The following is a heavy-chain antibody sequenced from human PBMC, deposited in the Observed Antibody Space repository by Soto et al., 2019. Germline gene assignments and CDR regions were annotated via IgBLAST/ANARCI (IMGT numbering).Heavy chain of an antibody. V-gene: IGHV1-69*13. CDR2: IIPIFGTA. J-gene: IGHJ6*02. CDR3: AGEDLQLERRPHV. Sequence: SVKGSCKASGGTFSSYAISWVRQAPGQGLEWMGGIIPIFGTANYAQKFQGRVTITADESTSTAYMELSSLRSEDTAVYYCAGEDLQLERRPHVWGQGTTVTVSS. CDR1: GGTFSSYA. D-gene: IGHD1-1*01.